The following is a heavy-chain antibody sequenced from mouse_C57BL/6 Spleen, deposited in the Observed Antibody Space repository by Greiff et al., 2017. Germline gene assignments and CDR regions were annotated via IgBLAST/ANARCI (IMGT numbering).Heavy chain of an antibody. CDR3: AREGLGGNFYFDY. CDR2: IDPSDSET. D-gene: IGHD2-1*01. J-gene: IGHJ2*01. Sequence: VQLQQSGAELVRPGSSVKLSCKASGYTFTSYWMHWVKQRPIQGLEWIGNIDPSDSETHYNQKFKDKATLTVDKSSSTAYMQLSSLTSEDSAVYYCAREGLGGNFYFDYWGQGTTLTVSS. V-gene: IGHV1-52*01. CDR1: GYTFTSYW.